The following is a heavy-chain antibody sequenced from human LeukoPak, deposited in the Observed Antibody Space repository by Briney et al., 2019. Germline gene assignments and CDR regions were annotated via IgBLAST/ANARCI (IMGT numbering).Heavy chain of an antibody. CDR1: GGTFSSYA. J-gene: IGHJ4*02. CDR2: IIPIFGTA. V-gene: IGHV1-69*13. CDR3: ARFNNAYCGGDCYSYFDY. D-gene: IGHD2-21*02. Sequence: SVKVSCKASGGTFSSYAISWVRQAPGQGLEWMGGIIPIFGTANYAQKFQGRVTITADESTSTAYMELSSLRSEDTAVYYCARFNNAYCGGDCYSYFDYWGQGTLVTVSS.